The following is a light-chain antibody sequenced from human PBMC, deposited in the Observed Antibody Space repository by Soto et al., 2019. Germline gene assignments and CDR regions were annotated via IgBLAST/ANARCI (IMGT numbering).Light chain of an antibody. CDR3: QQYGSSPT. CDR2: GAS. J-gene: IGKJ5*01. Sequence: EMAMTQSPATLAVSPGERATLSCRASQSVSSNLAWYQQKPGQAPRLLIYGASTRATGIPDRFSGSGSGTDFTLTISRLEPEDFAVYYCQQYGSSPTFGQGTRLEIK. CDR1: QSVSSN. V-gene: IGKV3-20*01.